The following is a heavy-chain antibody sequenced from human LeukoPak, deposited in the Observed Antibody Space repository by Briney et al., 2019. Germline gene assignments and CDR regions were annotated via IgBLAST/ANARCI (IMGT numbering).Heavy chain of an antibody. Sequence: SETLSLTCAVYGGSLSGYYWSWIRQPPGKGLECIGEISHSGSTTYNPSLKSRVTISVDTSKNQFSLKLSSVTAADTAVYYCARQLWLGEFHLDYWGRGTLVTVSS. CDR3: ARQLWLGEFHLDY. D-gene: IGHD3-10*01. V-gene: IGHV4-34*01. CDR2: ISHSGST. CDR1: GGSLSGYY. J-gene: IGHJ4*02.